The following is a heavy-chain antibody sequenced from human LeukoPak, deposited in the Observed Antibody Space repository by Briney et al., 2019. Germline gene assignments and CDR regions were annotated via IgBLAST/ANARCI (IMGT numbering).Heavy chain of an antibody. D-gene: IGHD1-1*01. CDR3: AKSGTTLYYLNY. V-gene: IGHV3-30*18. CDR1: GFTFSSYG. Sequence: GGSLRLSCAASGFTFSSYGMHWVRQASGKGLEWVAVISFDGSDKYFADSVKGRFTISRDNSKNTLYLQMNSLRAEDAAVYFCAKSGTTLYYLNYWGQGTPVTVSS. CDR2: ISFDGSDK. J-gene: IGHJ4*02.